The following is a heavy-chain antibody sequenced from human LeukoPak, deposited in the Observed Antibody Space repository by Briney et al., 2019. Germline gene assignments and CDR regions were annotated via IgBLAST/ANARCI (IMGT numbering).Heavy chain of an antibody. CDR3: ARVGPGAYYDFWSGYYIESWFDP. J-gene: IGHJ5*02. Sequence: SETLSLTCTVSGGSISSGGYYWSWIRQHPGKGLEWIGYIYYSGSTYYNPSLKSRVTISVDTSKNQFSLKLSSVTAADTAVYYCARVGPGAYYDFWSGYYIESWFDPWGQGTLVTVSS. CDR1: GGSISSGGYY. V-gene: IGHV4-31*03. D-gene: IGHD3-3*01. CDR2: IYYSGST.